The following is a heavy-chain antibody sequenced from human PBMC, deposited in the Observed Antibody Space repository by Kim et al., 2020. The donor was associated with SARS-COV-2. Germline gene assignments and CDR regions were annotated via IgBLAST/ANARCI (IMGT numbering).Heavy chain of an antibody. V-gene: IGHV3-48*03. Sequence: GGSLRLSCAASGFTFSSYEMNWVRQAPGKGLEWVSYISSSGSTIYYADSVKGRFTISRDNAKNSLYLQMNSLRAEDTAVYYCARAPNYGDSYYWGQGTLVTVSS. J-gene: IGHJ4*02. CDR3: ARAPNYGDSYY. CDR2: ISSSGSTI. D-gene: IGHD4-17*01. CDR1: GFTFSSYE.